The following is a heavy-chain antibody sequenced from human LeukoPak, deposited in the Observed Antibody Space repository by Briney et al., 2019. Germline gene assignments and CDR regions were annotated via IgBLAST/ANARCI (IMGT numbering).Heavy chain of an antibody. J-gene: IGHJ5*02. Sequence: GTSVKVSCKVSGYTFTSYGISWVRQAPGQGLEWMGRISAYNGNTNYAQKVQGRVTMTTDTSTSTPYMELRNLRSEDTAVYYCARVELTIFGVVIKGGKFEPWGQGTLVTVSS. CDR3: ARVELTIFGVVIKGGKFEP. CDR1: GYTFTSYG. CDR2: ISAYNGNT. V-gene: IGHV1-18*01. D-gene: IGHD3-3*01.